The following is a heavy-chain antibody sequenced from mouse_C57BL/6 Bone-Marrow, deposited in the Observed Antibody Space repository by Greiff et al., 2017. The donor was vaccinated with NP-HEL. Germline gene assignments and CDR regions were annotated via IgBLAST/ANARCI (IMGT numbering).Heavy chain of an antibody. D-gene: IGHD2-3*01. CDR3: ARQGYDGYPSYWYFDV. V-gene: IGHV2-6-1*01. J-gene: IGHJ1*03. CDR2: IWSDGST. Sequence: QVQLKQSGPGLVAPSQSLSITCTVSGFSLTSYGVHWVRQPPGKGLEWLVVIWSDGSTTYNSALKSRLSISKDNSKSQVFLKMNSLQTDDTARYYCARQGYDGYPSYWYFDVWGTGTTVTVSS. CDR1: GFSLTSYG.